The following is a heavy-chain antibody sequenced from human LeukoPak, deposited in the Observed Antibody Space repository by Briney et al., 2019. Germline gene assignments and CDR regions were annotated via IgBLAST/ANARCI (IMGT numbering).Heavy chain of an antibody. CDR1: GFTFSSYA. Sequence: GGSLRPSCSASGFTFSSYAMHWVRQAPGKGLEYVSAISSNGGSTYYADSVKGRFAISRDNSKNTLYLQMSSLRAEDTAVYYCVKDPSYNIAAAKPWFDPWGQGTLVTVSS. CDR2: ISSNGGST. D-gene: IGHD6-13*01. V-gene: IGHV3-64D*06. CDR3: VKDPSYNIAAAKPWFDP. J-gene: IGHJ5*02.